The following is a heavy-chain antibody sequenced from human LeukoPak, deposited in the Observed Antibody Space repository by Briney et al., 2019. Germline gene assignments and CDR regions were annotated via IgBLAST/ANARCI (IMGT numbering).Heavy chain of an antibody. CDR2: IRYDGSNK. Sequence: GGSLRLSCAASRFTFSSYGMHWVRQAPGKGLEWVAFIRYDGSNKYYADSVKGRFTISRDNSKNTLYLQMSSLRAEDTAVYYCARTFGSAYYSFLYYFDYWGQGTLVTVSS. CDR1: RFTFSSYG. V-gene: IGHV3-30*02. D-gene: IGHD3-22*01. J-gene: IGHJ4*02. CDR3: ARTFGSAYYSFLYYFDY.